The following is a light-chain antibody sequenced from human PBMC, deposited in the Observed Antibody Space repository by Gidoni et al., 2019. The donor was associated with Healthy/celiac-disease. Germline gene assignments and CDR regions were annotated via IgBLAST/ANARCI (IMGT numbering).Light chain of an antibody. V-gene: IGKV3-20*01. CDR3: KQYGSPGE. J-gene: IGKJ3*01. CDR2: GSS. CDR1: QSVSSSY. Sequence: EIVVTQSPGTLSLSPGERATLSCRTSQSVSSSYLAWYQQKPGQAPRLLIYGSSSSAHGLPDRFSGRGSGTYFTLTSSLLEPEDLAVYYCKQYGSPGEFGPGTKVDIK.